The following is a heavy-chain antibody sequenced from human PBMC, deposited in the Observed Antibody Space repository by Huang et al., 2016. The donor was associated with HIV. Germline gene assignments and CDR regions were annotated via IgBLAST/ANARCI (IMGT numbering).Heavy chain of an antibody. D-gene: IGHD3-10*01. Sequence: QVNLVQSGAEVKEPGASVKVSCKASGYTFNTYGVHWVRQAPGQRLEWMGWINTGKSNTKYSQNFQGRLTITRDTFATTGYMDLNSLTSEDTAVYYCARVLWFGATLDGFDIWGQGTTVTVSS. V-gene: IGHV1-3*04. CDR2: INTGKSNT. CDR3: ARVLWFGATLDGFDI. CDR1: GYTFNTYG. J-gene: IGHJ3*02.